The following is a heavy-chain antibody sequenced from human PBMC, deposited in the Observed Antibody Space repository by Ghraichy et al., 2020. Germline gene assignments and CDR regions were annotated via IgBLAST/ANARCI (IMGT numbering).Heavy chain of an antibody. CDR2: IYSGGST. CDR3: ARDGGFPITIFGEPSYYYYGMDV. V-gene: IGHV3-53*01. CDR1: GFTVSSNY. D-gene: IGHD3-3*01. Sequence: GGSLRLSCAASGFTVSSNYMSWVRQAPGKGLEWVSVIYSGGSTYYADSVKGRFTISRDNSKNTLYLQMNSLRAEDTAVYYCARDGGFPITIFGEPSYYYYGMDVWGQGTTVTVSS. J-gene: IGHJ6*02.